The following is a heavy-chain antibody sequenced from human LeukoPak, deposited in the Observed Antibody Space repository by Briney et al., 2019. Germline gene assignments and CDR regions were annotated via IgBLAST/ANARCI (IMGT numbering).Heavy chain of an antibody. D-gene: IGHD2-15*01. J-gene: IGHJ4*02. V-gene: IGHV3-11*01. CDR1: GFTFSDYY. CDR3: ARDFSGYDPVEYCSGGSCD. Sequence: GGSLRFSCAASGFTFSDYYMSWIRQAPGKGLEWVSYMCSSGSTIYYADSVKGRFTISRDNAKNSLYLQMNSLRAEDTAVYYCARDFSGYDPVEYCSGGSCDRGQGTLVCVSS. CDR2: MCSSGSTI.